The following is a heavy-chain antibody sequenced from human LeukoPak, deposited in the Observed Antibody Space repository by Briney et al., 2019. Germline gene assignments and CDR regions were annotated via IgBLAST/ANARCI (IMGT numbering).Heavy chain of an antibody. J-gene: IGHJ4*02. V-gene: IGHV4-38-2*01. Sequence: PSKTLSLTCAVSGYPLGKNYYWGWIRQPPGKGLEWIGRIYGTRSTSYNPSLMNRVTMSVDTSRNHFSLQLTSVTAADTAVYYCARYDSRGSASTRFDYWGQGILVTISS. CDR2: IYGTRST. CDR1: GYPLGKNYY. CDR3: ARYDSRGSASTRFDY. D-gene: IGHD3-16*01.